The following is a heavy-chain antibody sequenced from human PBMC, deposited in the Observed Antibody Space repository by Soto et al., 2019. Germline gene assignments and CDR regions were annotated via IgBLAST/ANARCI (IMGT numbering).Heavy chain of an antibody. D-gene: IGHD3-22*01. V-gene: IGHV3-23*01. J-gene: IGHJ4*02. CDR2: ISGSGGST. CDR3: AKGQYYYDSSGPAREALANKPYYFDY. CDR1: GFTFSGYA. Sequence: GGSLRLSCAASGFTFSGYAMSWVRQAPGKGLEWVSAISGSGGSTYYADSVKGRFTITRDNSKNTLYLQMNSLRAEDTAVYYCAKGQYYYDSSGPAREALANKPYYFDYWGQGTLVTVSS.